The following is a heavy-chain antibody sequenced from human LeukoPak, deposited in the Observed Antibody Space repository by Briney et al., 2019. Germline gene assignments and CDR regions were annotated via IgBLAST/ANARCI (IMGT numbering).Heavy chain of an antibody. D-gene: IGHD4-17*01. CDR3: ARGSDYEDAFDI. CDR2: INPNSGGT. J-gene: IGHJ3*02. Sequence: ASVKVSCKASGYTFTGYYMHWVPHAPGQGLEWMGWINPNSGGTNYAQKFQGRVTMTRDTSISTAYMELSRLRSDDTAVYYCARGSDYEDAFDIWGQGTMVTVSS. CDR1: GYTFTGYY. V-gene: IGHV1-2*02.